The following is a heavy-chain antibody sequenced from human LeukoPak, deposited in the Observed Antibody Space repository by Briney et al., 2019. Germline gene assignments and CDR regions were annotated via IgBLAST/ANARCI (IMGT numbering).Heavy chain of an antibody. D-gene: IGHD2-2*02. V-gene: IGHV3-7*03. CDR1: GFTFSTYW. Sequence: GVSLRLSCAASGFTFSTYWMSWVRQAPGKGLECVANIKRDGSEKDYVDSVKGRFTIFRDDAKSSLYLQMNSLRAEDTAVYFCARVYTGNRWHFDYWGQGTLVTVSS. J-gene: IGHJ4*02. CDR3: ARVYTGNRWHFDY. CDR2: IKRDGSEK.